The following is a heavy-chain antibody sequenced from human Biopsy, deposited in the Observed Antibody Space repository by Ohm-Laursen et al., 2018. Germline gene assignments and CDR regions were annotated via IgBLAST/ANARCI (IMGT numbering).Heavy chain of an antibody. J-gene: IGHJ4*02. V-gene: IGHV3-73*01. D-gene: IGHD3-10*01. CDR2: IRSKAKSYAT. CDR1: GFIFSASA. CDR3: TLEGAGFDN. Sequence: SLRLSRAGSGFIFSASAVHWVRQASGKGLGWVGRIRSKAKSYATAYAASVTGRFIISRDDSKNTTYLQMNSLKTEDTSVYYCTLEGAGFDNWGQGTLVTVSS.